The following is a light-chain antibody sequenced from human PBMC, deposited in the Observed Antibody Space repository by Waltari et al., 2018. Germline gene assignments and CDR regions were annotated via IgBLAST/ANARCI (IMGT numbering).Light chain of an antibody. CDR1: SSDIASYHY. J-gene: IGLJ1*01. V-gene: IGLV2-14*03. CDR3: SSYTTSWTYV. CDR2: DVT. Sequence: QSALPQPASVSGSPGQSITISCTGTSSDIASYHYVSWYQQYPGEAPKLIIYDVTSRPSGVSSRFSGSKSGHTAFLTISGLQAEDEADFFCSSYTTSWTYVFGTGTTVNVL.